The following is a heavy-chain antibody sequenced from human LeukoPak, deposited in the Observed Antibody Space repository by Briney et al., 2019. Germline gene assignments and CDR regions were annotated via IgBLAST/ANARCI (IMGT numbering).Heavy chain of an antibody. CDR3: ARDKISLPGTHFDY. V-gene: IGHV1-24*01. CDR2: FDPEDGET. D-gene: IGHD6-19*01. J-gene: IGHJ4*02. CDR1: GYTLTELS. Sequence: GASVKVSCKVSGYTLTELSMHWVRQAPGKGLEWMGGFDPEDGETIYAQKFQGRVTMTEDTSTDTAYMELSSLRSEDTAVYYCARDKISLPGTHFDYWGQGTLVTVSS.